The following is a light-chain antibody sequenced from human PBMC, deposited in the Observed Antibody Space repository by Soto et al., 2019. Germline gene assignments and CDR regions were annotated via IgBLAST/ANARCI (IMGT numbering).Light chain of an antibody. CDR1: QTINND. V-gene: IGKV3-15*01. Sequence: EIVMTQSPVTLSVSPGERVTLSCKANQTINNDLAWYQQKSGQAPRLLIYGASTRATDVAARFSGSGSGTEFTLTITSLQSEDFAVYSCQQYRDWPLTFGGGTKVEIK. J-gene: IGKJ4*01. CDR3: QQYRDWPLT. CDR2: GAS.